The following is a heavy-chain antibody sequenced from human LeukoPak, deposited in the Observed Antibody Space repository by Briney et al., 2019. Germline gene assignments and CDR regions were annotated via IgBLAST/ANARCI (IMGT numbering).Heavy chain of an antibody. CDR2: ISAYNGNT. CDR1: GGTFSSYA. V-gene: IGHV1-18*01. CDR3: ARSLTYYYDSSGYWGEDY. J-gene: IGHJ4*02. Sequence: ASVKVSCKASGGTFSSYAISWVRQAPGQGLEWMGWISAYNGNTNYAQKLQGRVTMTTDTSTSTAYMELRSLRSDDTAVYYCARSLTYYYDSSGYWGEDYWGQGTLVTVSS. D-gene: IGHD3-22*01.